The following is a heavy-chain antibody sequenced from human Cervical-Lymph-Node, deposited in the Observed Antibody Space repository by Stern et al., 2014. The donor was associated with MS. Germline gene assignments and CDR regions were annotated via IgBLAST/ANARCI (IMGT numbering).Heavy chain of an antibody. J-gene: IGHJ5*02. CDR3: ASANCSSTSCPNWFDP. CDR1: GGSISSGDYY. Sequence: QVQLQESGPGLVKPSQTLSLTCTVSGGSISSGDYYWSWIRQPPGKGLEWIGYIYYSGSTYYNPSLMSRVTISVDTSKNQFSLKLSSVTAADTAVYYCASANCSSTSCPNWFDPWGQGTLVTVSS. V-gene: IGHV4-30-4*01. CDR2: IYYSGST. D-gene: IGHD2-2*01.